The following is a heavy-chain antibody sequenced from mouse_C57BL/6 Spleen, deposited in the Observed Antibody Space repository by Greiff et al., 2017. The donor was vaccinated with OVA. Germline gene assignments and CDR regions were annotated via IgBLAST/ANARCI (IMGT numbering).Heavy chain of an antibody. CDR2: IHPNSGST. V-gene: IGHV1-64*01. D-gene: IGHD2-5*01. CDR3: ARSKGPYSNYGDAMDY. CDR1: GYTFTSYW. J-gene: IGHJ4*01. Sequence: QVQLQQPGAELVKPGASVKLSCKASGYTFTSYWMHWVKQRPGQGLEWIGMIHPNSGSTNYNEKFKSKATLTVDKSSSTAYMQLSSLTSEDSAVYYCARSKGPYSNYGDAMDYWGQGTSVTVSS.